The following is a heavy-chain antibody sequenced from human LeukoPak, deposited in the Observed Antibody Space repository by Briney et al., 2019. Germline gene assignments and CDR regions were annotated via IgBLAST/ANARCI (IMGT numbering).Heavy chain of an antibody. CDR3: ASQVDGQILY. Sequence: ASETLSLTCAVYGGSFSGYYWSWIRQPPGKGLEWIGEINHSGSTNYNPSLKSRVTISVDTSKNQFSLKLSSVTAADTAVYYCASQVDGQILYWGQGTLVTVSS. D-gene: IGHD2-15*01. V-gene: IGHV4-34*01. CDR1: GGSFSGYY. J-gene: IGHJ4*02. CDR2: INHSGST.